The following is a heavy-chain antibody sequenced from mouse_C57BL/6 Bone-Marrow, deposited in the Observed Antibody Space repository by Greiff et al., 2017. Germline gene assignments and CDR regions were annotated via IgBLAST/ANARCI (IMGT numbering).Heavy chain of an antibody. CDR3: ARGNDGYYAMDY. CDR1: GFTFSDFY. J-gene: IGHJ4*01. V-gene: IGHV7-1*01. Sequence: EVKVVESGGGLVQSGRSLRLSCATSGFTFSDFYMEWVRQAPGKGLEWIAASRNKANDYTTEYSASVKGRFIVSRDTSQSILYLQMNALRAEDTAIYYCARGNDGYYAMDYWGQGTSVTVSS. CDR2: SRNKANDYTT. D-gene: IGHD2-3*01.